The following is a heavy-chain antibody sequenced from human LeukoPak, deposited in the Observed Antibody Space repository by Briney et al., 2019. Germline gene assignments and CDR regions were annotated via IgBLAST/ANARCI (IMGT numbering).Heavy chain of an antibody. CDR2: IYYSGST. CDR3: ARYYYDSSGYSSSDY. CDR1: GGSISSSSYY. V-gene: IGHV4-39*01. D-gene: IGHD3-22*01. Sequence: SETLSLTCTVSGGSISSSSYYWGWIRQPPGKGLEWIGSIYYSGSTYYNPSLTSRVTISVDTSKNQFSLKLSSVTAADTAVYYCARYYYDSSGYSSSDYWGQGTLVTVSS. J-gene: IGHJ4*02.